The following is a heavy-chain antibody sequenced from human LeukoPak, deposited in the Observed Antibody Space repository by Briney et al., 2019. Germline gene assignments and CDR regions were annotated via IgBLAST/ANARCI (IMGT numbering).Heavy chain of an antibody. J-gene: IGHJ4*02. CDR3: ASSFMVRGVIIKDY. V-gene: IGHV4-39*07. D-gene: IGHD3-10*01. Sequence: SETLSLTCTVSGGSISSSSYYWGWIRQPPGKGLEWIGSIYYSGSTYYNPSLKSRVTISVDTSKNQFSLKLSSVTAADTAVYHCASSFMVRGVIIKDYWGQGTLVTVSS. CDR2: IYYSGST. CDR1: GGSISSSSYY.